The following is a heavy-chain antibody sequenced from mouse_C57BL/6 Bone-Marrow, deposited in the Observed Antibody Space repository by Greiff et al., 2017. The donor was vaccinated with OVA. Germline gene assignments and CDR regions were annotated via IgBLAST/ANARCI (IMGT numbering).Heavy chain of an antibody. V-gene: IGHV1-69*01. Sequence: QVQLKQPGAELVMPGASVKLSCKASGYTFTSYWMHWVKQRPGQGLEWIGEIDPSDSYTNYNQKFKGKSTLTVDKSSSTAYMQLSSLTSEDSAVYYCARRRTTVVDYWGQGTTLTVSS. J-gene: IGHJ2*01. CDR2: IDPSDSYT. CDR3: ARRRTTVVDY. CDR1: GYTFTSYW. D-gene: IGHD1-1*01.